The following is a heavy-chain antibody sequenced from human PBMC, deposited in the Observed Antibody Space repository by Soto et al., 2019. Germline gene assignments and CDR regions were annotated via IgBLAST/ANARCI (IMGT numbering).Heavy chain of an antibody. V-gene: IGHV3-15*01. D-gene: IGHD6-19*01. CDR1: GFTFSNYG. Sequence: PGESLKISCEASGFTFSNYGMHWVRQAPGKGLEWVGRFKSKGDGGAADYPAPVKGRFTMSRGESKNTVYLQMNSLNTEDTAVYFCTTEMRHTSGWYGAFDIWGQGTTVTVSS. CDR2: FKSKGDGGAA. J-gene: IGHJ3*02. CDR3: TTEMRHTSGWYGAFDI.